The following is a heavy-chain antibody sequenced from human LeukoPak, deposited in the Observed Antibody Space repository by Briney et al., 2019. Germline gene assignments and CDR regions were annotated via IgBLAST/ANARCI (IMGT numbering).Heavy chain of an antibody. Sequence: GGSLRLSCAASGFTFDDYAMHWVRQAPGKGLEWVSGIIWNSGSIGYADSVKGRFTISRDNAKNSLYLQMNSLRAEDMALYYCAKDRDYDFSTLGGYMDVWGKGTTVTVSS. CDR3: AKDRDYDFSTLGGYMDV. CDR1: GFTFDDYA. CDR2: IIWNSGSI. V-gene: IGHV3-9*03. J-gene: IGHJ6*03. D-gene: IGHD3-3*01.